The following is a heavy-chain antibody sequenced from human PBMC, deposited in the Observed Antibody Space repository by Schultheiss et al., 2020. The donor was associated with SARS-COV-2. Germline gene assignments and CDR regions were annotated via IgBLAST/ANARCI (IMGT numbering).Heavy chain of an antibody. Sequence: GESLKISCAASGFTFSGYEMNWVRQAPGKGLEWVSYISSSGSTIYYADSVKGRFAISRDNAKNSLYLQMNSLRAEDTAVYYCARVQYSRTYYPKFNYWGQGTLVTVSS. V-gene: IGHV3-48*03. J-gene: IGHJ4*02. D-gene: IGHD1-26*01. CDR2: ISSSGSTI. CDR3: ARVQYSRTYYPKFNY. CDR1: GFTFSGYE.